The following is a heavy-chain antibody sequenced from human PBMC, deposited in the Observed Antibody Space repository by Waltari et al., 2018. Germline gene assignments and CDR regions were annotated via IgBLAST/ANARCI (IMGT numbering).Heavy chain of an antibody. CDR3: ARANQRGYSYAVDAFDI. V-gene: IGHV4-59*01. Sequence: QVQLQESGPGLVKPSETLSLTCTVSGGSISSYYWSWIRQPPGKGLEWIGYIYYSGSTNYNPSLKSRVTISVDTSKNQFSLKLSSVTAADTAVYYRARANQRGYSYAVDAFDIWGQGTMVTVSS. J-gene: IGHJ3*02. CDR1: GGSISSYY. D-gene: IGHD5-18*01. CDR2: IYYSGST.